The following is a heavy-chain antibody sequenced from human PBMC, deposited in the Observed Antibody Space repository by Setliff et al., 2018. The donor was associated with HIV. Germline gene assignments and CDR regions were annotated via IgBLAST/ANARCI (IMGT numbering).Heavy chain of an antibody. J-gene: IGHJ6*02. CDR2: IGTAGDT. D-gene: IGHD3-22*01. CDR1: GSTFDNYG. Sequence: GSLRLSCAASGSTFDNYGMSWVRQVPGKGLEWVSAIGTAGDTYYPGSVKGRFTISRENAKNSLYLQMNSLRAGDTAVYYCARAWPSSGYYPYYYYGMDVWGQGTTVTVSS. CDR3: ARAWPSSGYYPYYYYGMDV. V-gene: IGHV3-13*01.